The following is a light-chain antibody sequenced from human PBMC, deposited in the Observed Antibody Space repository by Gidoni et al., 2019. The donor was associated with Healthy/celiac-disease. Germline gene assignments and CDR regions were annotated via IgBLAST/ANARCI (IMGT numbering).Light chain of an antibody. J-gene: IGKJ1*01. CDR3: QQYGSSPWT. CDR1: QRVSSSY. CDR2: GAS. V-gene: IGKV3-20*01. Sequence: EIVLTQSPGTLSWSPGERATLSCRASQRVSSSYLAWYQQKPGQAPRLLIYGASSRATGIPDRFSGSGSGTDFTLTISRLEPEDFAVYYCQQYGSSPWTFGQGTKVEIK.